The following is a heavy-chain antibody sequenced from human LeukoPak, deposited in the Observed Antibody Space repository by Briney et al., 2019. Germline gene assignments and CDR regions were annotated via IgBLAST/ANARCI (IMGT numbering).Heavy chain of an antibody. CDR1: GGSFSGYY. V-gene: IGHV4-34*01. J-gene: IGHJ4*02. Sequence: SETLSLTCAVYGGSFSGYYWSWIRQPPGKGLEWIGEINHGGSTNYNPSLKSRVTISVDTSKNQFSLKLSSVTAADTAVYYCARGRKPMVRGVIFRYWGQGTLVTVSS. CDR3: ARGRKPMVRGVIFRY. D-gene: IGHD3-10*01. CDR2: INHGGST.